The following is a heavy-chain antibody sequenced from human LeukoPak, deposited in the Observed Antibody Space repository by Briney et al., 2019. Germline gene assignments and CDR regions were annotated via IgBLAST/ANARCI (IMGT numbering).Heavy chain of an antibody. CDR3: ASGDYYGSGSPYYFDY. J-gene: IGHJ4*02. D-gene: IGHD3-10*01. V-gene: IGHV4-4*07. Sequence: SETLSLTCTVSGGSISSYYWSWIRQPAGKGLEWIGRIYTSGSTNYNPSLKSRVTISVDTSKNQFSLKLSSVTAADTAVYYCASGDYYGSGSPYYFDYWGQGTLVTVSS. CDR2: IYTSGST. CDR1: GGSISSYY.